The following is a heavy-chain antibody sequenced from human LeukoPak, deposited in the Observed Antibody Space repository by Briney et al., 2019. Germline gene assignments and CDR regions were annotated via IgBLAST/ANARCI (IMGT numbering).Heavy chain of an antibody. CDR3: ARSGYCGGDCSDS. Sequence: KTSETLSLACTVSGYSISSGYYWGWIRQPPGKGLEWIGSIHHSGSTYYNPSLKSRVTISVDTSKNQFSLKLSSVTAADTAVYYCARSGYCGGDCSDSWGQGTLVTVSS. D-gene: IGHD2-21*01. CDR1: GYSISSGYY. CDR2: IHHSGST. V-gene: IGHV4-38-2*02. J-gene: IGHJ4*02.